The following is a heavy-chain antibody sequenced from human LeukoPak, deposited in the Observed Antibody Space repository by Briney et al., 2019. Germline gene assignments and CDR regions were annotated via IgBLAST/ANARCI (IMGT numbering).Heavy chain of an antibody. CDR1: GFTFSSYS. J-gene: IGHJ3*02. CDR3: ARTAIYVLDAFDI. CDR2: ISSSSSYI. Sequence: GGSLRLSCAASGFTFSSYSMNWVRQAPGKGLEWVSSISSSSSYIYYADSVKGRFTISRDNAKNSLYLQMNSLRAEDTAVYYCARTAIYVLDAFDIWGQGTMVTVSS. V-gene: IGHV3-21*01. D-gene: IGHD3-16*01.